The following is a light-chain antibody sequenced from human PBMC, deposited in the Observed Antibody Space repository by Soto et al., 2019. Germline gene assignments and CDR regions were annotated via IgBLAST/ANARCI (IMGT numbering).Light chain of an antibody. CDR3: MQALQTLCT. J-gene: IGKJ2*02. CDR1: PSLLHSNGYNY. Sequence: DIVMPQSPLSLLVTPGEPASISCRSSPSLLHSNGYNYLAWYLQKPGQSPELLISLGSNRDSGVPDRFSGSGSSTYYTLKIIIVDAEDVGVYYCMQALQTLCTCSQGTKLEIK. V-gene: IGKV2-28*01. CDR2: LGS.